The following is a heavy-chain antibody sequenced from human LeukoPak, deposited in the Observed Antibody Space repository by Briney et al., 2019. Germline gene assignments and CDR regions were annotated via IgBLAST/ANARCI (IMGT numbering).Heavy chain of an antibody. CDR1: GYTFTSYG. CDR3: ARDNRYSSSWPLGY. D-gene: IGHD6-13*01. CDR2: ISAYNGNT. Sequence: GASVKVSCKASGYTFTSYGISWVRQAPGQGLEWMGWISAYNGNTNYAQKLQGRVTMTTDTSTSTAYMELRSLRSDDTAVYYCARDNRYSSSWPLGYWGQGTLVTVSS. V-gene: IGHV1-18*01. J-gene: IGHJ4*02.